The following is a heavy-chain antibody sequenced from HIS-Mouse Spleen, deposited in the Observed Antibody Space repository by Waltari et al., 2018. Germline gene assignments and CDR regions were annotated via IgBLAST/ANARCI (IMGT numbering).Heavy chain of an antibody. J-gene: IGHJ3*02. CDR1: GFTFSRYR. CDR3: ASKGRRDGYNWAFDI. CDR2: ICSSSSTI. Sequence: EVQLVESGGGLVQPGGSLRLSCAASGFTFSRYRMNWVRQAPGKGLEWVSYICSSSSTIYYADSVKGRFTISRDNAKNSLYLQMNSLRAEDTAVYYCASKGRRDGYNWAFDIWGQGTMVTVSS. V-gene: IGHV3-48*01. D-gene: IGHD5-12*01.